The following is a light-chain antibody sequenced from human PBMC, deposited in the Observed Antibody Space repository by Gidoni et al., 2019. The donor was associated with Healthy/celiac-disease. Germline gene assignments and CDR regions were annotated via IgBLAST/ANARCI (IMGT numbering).Light chain of an antibody. CDR2: KAS. CDR3: QQYNSYLCS. CDR1: QSISSW. V-gene: IGKV1-5*03. J-gene: IGKJ2*04. Sequence: DIQMTQSPSTLAASVGDRVTITCRASQSISSWLAWYQQKPGKAPKLLSYKASSLESGVPSRFSGSGSGTEFTLTISSLQPDDFETYYCQQYNSYLCSFGQXTKLEIK.